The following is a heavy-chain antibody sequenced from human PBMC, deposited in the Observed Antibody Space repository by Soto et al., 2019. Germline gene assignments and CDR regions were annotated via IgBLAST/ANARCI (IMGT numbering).Heavy chain of an antibody. D-gene: IGHD6-19*01. CDR2: IKQDGSEK. V-gene: IGHV3-7*01. Sequence: PGGSLRLSCAASGFTFSGYWMSWVRQAPGKGLEWVANIKQDGSEKYYVDSVKGRFTISRDNAKNSLYLQMNSLRAEDTAVYYCARDRIAVAGTGCLDYWGQGTLVTVSS. CDR1: GFTFSGYW. CDR3: ARDRIAVAGTGCLDY. J-gene: IGHJ4*02.